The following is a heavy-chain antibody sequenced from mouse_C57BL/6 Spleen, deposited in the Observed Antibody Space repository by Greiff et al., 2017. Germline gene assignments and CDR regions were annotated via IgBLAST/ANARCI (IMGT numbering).Heavy chain of an antibody. CDR1: GYPFTSYW. Sequence: QVQLQQSGAELVKPGASVKMSCKASGYPFTSYWITWVKQRPGQGLEWIGDIYPGSGSTNYNEKFKSKATLTVDTSSSTAYMQLSSLTAEDSAVYYCARWHYGSSPWFAYWGQGTLVTVAA. V-gene: IGHV1-55*01. CDR2: IYPGSGST. CDR3: ARWHYGSSPWFAY. J-gene: IGHJ3*01. D-gene: IGHD1-1*01.